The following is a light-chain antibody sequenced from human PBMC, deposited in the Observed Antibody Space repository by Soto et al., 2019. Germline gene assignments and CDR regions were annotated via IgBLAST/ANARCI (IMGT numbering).Light chain of an antibody. CDR2: AAS. CDR1: QSISSY. V-gene: IGKV1-39*01. CDR3: QQSYRTPYT. J-gene: IGKJ2*01. Sequence: DIQMTQSPSSLSASVGDRVTITCRSSQSISSYLNWYQQKPGKAPKLLIYAASSLQSGVPSRFSGSGSGTDFTLTISSLQPEEFATYYCQQSYRTPYTFGQGTKLEIK.